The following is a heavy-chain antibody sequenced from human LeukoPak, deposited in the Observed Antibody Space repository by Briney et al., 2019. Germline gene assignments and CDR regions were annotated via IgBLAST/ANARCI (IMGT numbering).Heavy chain of an antibody. Sequence: SETLSLTCAVYGGSFSGYYWSWIRQPPGKGLKWIGEINHSGSTNYNPSLKSRVTISVDTSKNQFSLKLSSVTAADMAVYYCARGQRGITIFGVVKSSSNWGQGTLVTVSS. D-gene: IGHD3-3*01. CDR1: GGSFSGYY. CDR3: ARGQRGITIFGVVKSSSN. J-gene: IGHJ4*02. V-gene: IGHV4-34*01. CDR2: INHSGST.